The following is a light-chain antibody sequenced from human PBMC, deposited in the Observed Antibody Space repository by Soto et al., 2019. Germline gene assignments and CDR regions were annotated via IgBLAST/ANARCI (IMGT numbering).Light chain of an antibody. CDR2: ATS. CDR3: QHYNNWPLT. CDR1: QSVSSN. J-gene: IGKJ4*01. V-gene: IGKV3-15*01. Sequence: IVIGDIPTPLSVSPGERASLSRRASQSVSSNLAWYQQKPGQTPRLLIYATSTRATGIPARFSGSGSGTEFTLTISSLQSEDFAVYYCQHYNNWPLTLGGGTKVDIK.